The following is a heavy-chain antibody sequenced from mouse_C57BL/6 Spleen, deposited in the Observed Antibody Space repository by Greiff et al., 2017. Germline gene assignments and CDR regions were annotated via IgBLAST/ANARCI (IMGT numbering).Heavy chain of an antibody. CDR3: ARGGNDYDRAWFAY. Sequence: QVQLQQSGTELVKPGASVKLSCKASGYTFTSYWMHWVKQRPGQGLEWIGNINPSNGGTNYNEKFKSKATLTVDKSSSTAYMQLSSLTSEDSAVYYCARGGNDYDRAWFAYWGQGTLVTVSA. J-gene: IGHJ3*01. CDR1: GYTFTSYW. CDR2: INPSNGGT. D-gene: IGHD2-4*01. V-gene: IGHV1-53*01.